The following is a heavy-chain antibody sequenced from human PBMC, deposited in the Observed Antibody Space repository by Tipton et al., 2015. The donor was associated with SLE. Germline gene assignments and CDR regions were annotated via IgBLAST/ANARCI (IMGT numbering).Heavy chain of an antibody. V-gene: IGHV1-18*01. CDR2: ISAYNGNT. CDR1: GFAFADYG. CDR3: ARGEYYYYYGMDV. Sequence: QLVQSGAEVKKPGASVKVSCKAAGFAFADYGISWVRQAPGQGLEWMGWISAYNGNTNYAQKLQGRVTMTTDTSTSTAYMELRSLRSDDTAVYYCARGEYYYYYGMDVWGQGTTVTVSS. J-gene: IGHJ6*02.